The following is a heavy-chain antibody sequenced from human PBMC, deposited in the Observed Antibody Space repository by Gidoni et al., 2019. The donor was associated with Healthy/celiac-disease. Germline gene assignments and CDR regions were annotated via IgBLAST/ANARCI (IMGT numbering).Heavy chain of an antibody. D-gene: IGHD6-13*01. CDR3: ARYIAAAGQRDYYGMDV. Sequence: QVQLVESGGGVVQPGRSLRLSCAASGFTFSSYGMHWVRQAPGKGLEWVEVIWYDGSNKYYADSVKGRFTISRDNSKNTLYLQMNSLRAEDTAVYYCARYIAAAGQRDYYGMDVWGQGTTVTVSS. J-gene: IGHJ6*02. V-gene: IGHV3-33*01. CDR1: GFTFSSYG. CDR2: IWYDGSNK.